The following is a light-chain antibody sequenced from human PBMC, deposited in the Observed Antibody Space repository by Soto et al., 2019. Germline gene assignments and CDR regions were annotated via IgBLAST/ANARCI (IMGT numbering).Light chain of an antibody. V-gene: IGKV3-15*01. CDR2: GAS. Sequence: EVVMTQSPATLSVSPAKRSTLSCRASTSVSSNLDCYQQKHGQAPRLLIYGASTRATGIPARCSGSGSGTAFTLTTSSLLSEDVAVYYCQQHDNWPPNTCGQGTRREIK. CDR3: QQHDNWPPNT. CDR1: TSVSSN. J-gene: IGKJ5*01.